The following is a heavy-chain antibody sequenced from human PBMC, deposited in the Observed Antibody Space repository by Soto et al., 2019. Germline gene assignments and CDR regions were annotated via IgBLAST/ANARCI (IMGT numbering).Heavy chain of an antibody. J-gene: IGHJ4*02. CDR1: GFTFSSYA. D-gene: IGHD2-8*01. CDR2: ISGSGGST. V-gene: IGHV3-23*01. Sequence: GGSLRLSCAASGFTFSSYAMSWVRQAPGKGLEWISAISGSGGSTYYADSGKGRFTISRDNSKITLYLQMNSLRAEDKAVYYCAKSVTVGYCTNGVCSYFDYWGQGTLVTVSS. CDR3: AKSVTVGYCTNGVCSYFDY.